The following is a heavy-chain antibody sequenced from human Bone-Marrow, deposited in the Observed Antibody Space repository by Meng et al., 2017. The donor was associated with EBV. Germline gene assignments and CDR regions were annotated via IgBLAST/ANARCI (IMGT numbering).Heavy chain of an antibody. CDR2: IYHSGST. J-gene: IGHJ4*02. CDR3: ARRKAAQIDY. Sequence: VLLQGSGEGLVRPSGTLSLICACSGGSIRRSNWLSWVRQPQGKGLEWIGEIYHSGSTNYNPSLKSRVTISVDKSKNQFSLKLSSVTAADTAVYYCARRKAAQIDYWGQGTLVTVSS. V-gene: IGHV4-4*02. D-gene: IGHD6-13*01. CDR1: GGSIRRSNW.